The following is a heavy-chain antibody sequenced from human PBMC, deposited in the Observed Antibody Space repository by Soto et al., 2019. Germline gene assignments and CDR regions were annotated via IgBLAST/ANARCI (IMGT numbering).Heavy chain of an antibody. CDR2: ISGRGDRT. Sequence: GGSLRLSCEASGFSFSIYAMSWVRQAPGKGLEWVSGISGRGDRTHYVDSVKGRFTISRDNVKNTLYWQMNSLRAEDTAVYYCAKASTYDYVWGSFRYYFEHWGQGALVTVSS. CDR3: AKASTYDYVWGSFRYYFEH. V-gene: IGHV3-23*01. D-gene: IGHD3-16*02. J-gene: IGHJ4*01. CDR1: GFSFSIYA.